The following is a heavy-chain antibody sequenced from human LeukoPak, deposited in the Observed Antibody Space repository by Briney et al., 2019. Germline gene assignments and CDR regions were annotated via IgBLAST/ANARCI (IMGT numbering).Heavy chain of an antibody. CDR1: GGSISSSSYY. J-gene: IGHJ4*02. D-gene: IGHD1-26*01. Sequence: KSSETLSLTCTVSGGSISSSSYYWGWIRQPPGKGLEWIGSIYYSGSTYYNPSLKSRVTISVDTSKNQFSLKLSSVTAADTAVYYCARHLKLPYFDYWGQGTLVTVSS. V-gene: IGHV4-39*01. CDR2: IYYSGST. CDR3: ARHLKLPYFDY.